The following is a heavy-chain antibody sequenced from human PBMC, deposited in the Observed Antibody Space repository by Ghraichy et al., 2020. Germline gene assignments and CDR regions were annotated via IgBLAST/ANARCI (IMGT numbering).Heavy chain of an antibody. J-gene: IGHJ4*02. CDR1: GGTFSSYA. V-gene: IGHV1-69*06. CDR3: ARDDRGYSSSWYYFDY. Sequence: SVKVSCKASGGTFSSYAISWVRQAPGQGLEWMGGIIPIFGTANYAQKFQGRVTITADKSTSTAYMELSSLRSEDTAVYYCARDDRGYSSSWYYFDYWGQGTLVTVSS. CDR2: IIPIFGTA. D-gene: IGHD6-6*01.